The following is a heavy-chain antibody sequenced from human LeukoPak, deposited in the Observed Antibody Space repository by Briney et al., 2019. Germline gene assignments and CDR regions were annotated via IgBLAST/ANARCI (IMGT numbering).Heavy chain of an antibody. D-gene: IGHD3-10*01. CDR2: INHSGST. V-gene: IGHV4-34*01. CDR3: AGSLLWFEESSWFDP. Sequence: SETLSLTCAVYGGSFSGYYWSWIRQPPGKGLEWIGEINHSGSTNYNPSLKSRVTISVDRFKNQFSLKLSSVTAADTAVYYCAGSLLWFEESSWFDPWGQGTLVTVSS. CDR1: GGSFSGYY. J-gene: IGHJ5*02.